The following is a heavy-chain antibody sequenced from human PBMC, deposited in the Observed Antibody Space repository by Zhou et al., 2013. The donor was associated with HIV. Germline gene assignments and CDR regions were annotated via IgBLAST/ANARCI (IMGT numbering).Heavy chain of an antibody. CDR3: ARSHKWLQLRYQGNFDY. J-gene: IGHJ4*02. CDR1: GYTFSDYY. V-gene: IGHV1-2*02. Sequence: QVQLVQSESEVKKPGASVKVSCQASGYTFSDYYIYWVRQAPGQGLEWMGWINPRNGDTNYAQDFKGRFSMTRDMSLITVYMEMKRLTSEDTAIYFCARSHKWLQLRYQGNFDYWGQGTLVTVSS. CDR2: INPRNGDT. D-gene: IGHD5-12*01.